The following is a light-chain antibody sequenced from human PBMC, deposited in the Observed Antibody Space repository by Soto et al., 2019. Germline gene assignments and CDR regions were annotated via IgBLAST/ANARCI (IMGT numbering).Light chain of an antibody. J-gene: IGKJ5*01. CDR3: QQYNNWPIT. CDR1: QSVSSN. V-gene: IGKV3D-15*01. CDR2: GAS. Sequence: EIVLTQSPGTLSLSPVERATVCFRASQSVSSNYLAWYQQKPGQAPRLLIYGASTRASDTPARFSGSGSVTEFALTISSLQSEDFAVYYCQQYNNWPITFGQGTRLEIK.